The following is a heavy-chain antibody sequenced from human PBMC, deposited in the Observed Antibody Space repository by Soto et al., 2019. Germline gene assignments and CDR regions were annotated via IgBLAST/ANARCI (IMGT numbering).Heavy chain of an antibody. CDR2: IWYDGSNK. Sequence: QVQLVESGGGVVQPGRSLRLSRAASGFTFSSYGMHWVRQAPGKGLEWVAVIWYDGSNKYYADSVKGRFTISRDNSKNTLYLQMNSLRAEDTAVYYCARGVRYCSGGSCYSGWFDPWGQGTLVTVSS. CDR1: GFTFSSYG. CDR3: ARGVRYCSGGSCYSGWFDP. J-gene: IGHJ5*02. V-gene: IGHV3-33*01. D-gene: IGHD2-15*01.